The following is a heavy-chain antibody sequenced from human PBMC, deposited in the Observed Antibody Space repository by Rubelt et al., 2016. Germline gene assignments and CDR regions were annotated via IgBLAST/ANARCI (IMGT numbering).Heavy chain of an antibody. CDR3: ARVTMVRGVRRGLFDY. CDR2: INHSGST. Sequence: QVQLQQWGAGLLKPSETLSLTCAVYGGSFSGYYWSWIRQPPGKGLEWIGEINHSGSTNYNPSLKSRVTISVDTSKNQFSLKLSSVTAADTAVYYCARVTMVRGVRRGLFDYWGQGTLVTVSS. CDR1: GGSFSGYY. J-gene: IGHJ4*02. V-gene: IGHV4-34*01. D-gene: IGHD3-10*01.